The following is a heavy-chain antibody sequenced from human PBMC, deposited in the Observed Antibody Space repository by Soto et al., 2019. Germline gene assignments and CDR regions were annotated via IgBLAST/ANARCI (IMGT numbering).Heavy chain of an antibody. CDR3: AQAKEGVHCSSTICYNLAY. J-gene: IGHJ4*02. Sequence: VQLVESGGGVVQPGRSLRLSCAASGFTFSNYGRHWVRQAPGKGLEWVALISYDGSNKNHADSVKGRFTISRDNCKHTPYLKMNCLKSDETHVYSCAQAKEGVHCSSTICYNLAYWGRGILVTLSS. D-gene: IGHD2-2*02. V-gene: IGHV3-30*18. CDR1: GFTFSNYG. CDR2: ISYDGSNK.